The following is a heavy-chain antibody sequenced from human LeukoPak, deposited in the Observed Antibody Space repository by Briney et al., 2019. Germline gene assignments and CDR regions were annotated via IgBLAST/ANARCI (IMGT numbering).Heavy chain of an antibody. J-gene: IGHJ3*02. CDR1: GYTFTGYY. D-gene: IGHD6-13*01. CDR3: ARGPHLIQQLARISPAFDI. Sequence: ASVKVSCKASGYTFTGYYMHWVRQAPGQGLEWMGWINPNSGGTNYAQKFQGRVTMTRDTSISTAYMELSRLRSDDTAVYYCARGPHLIQQLARISPAFDIWGQGTMVTVSS. CDR2: INPNSGGT. V-gene: IGHV1-2*02.